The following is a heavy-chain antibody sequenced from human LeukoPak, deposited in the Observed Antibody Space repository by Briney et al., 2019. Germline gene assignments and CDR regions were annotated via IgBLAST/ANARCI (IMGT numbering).Heavy chain of an antibody. V-gene: IGHV5-51*01. D-gene: IGHD6-19*01. CDR1: GYSFTSYW. CDR2: IYPGDSDT. Sequence: GESLKISSKGTGYSFTSYWIGWVRQMPGKGLEWMGIIYPGDSDTRYSPSFQGQVTISADKSISTAYLQWSSLKASDTAMYYCARQCSGSGCPIDYWGQGTLVTVSS. J-gene: IGHJ4*02. CDR3: ARQCSGSGCPIDY.